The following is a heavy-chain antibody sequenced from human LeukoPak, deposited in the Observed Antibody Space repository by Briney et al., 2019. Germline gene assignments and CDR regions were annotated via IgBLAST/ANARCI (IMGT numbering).Heavy chain of an antibody. Sequence: NPSETLSLTCTVSGGSIIGFYWSWIRQPAGKGLEWIGRVYTSGSTNYNPSLKSRVTMSIDTSKKQFSLKLRSVTAADTAVYYCARGGYGDPFDYWGQGTLVTVSS. CDR1: GGSIIGFY. J-gene: IGHJ4*02. CDR3: ARGGYGDPFDY. CDR2: VYTSGST. V-gene: IGHV4-4*07. D-gene: IGHD4-17*01.